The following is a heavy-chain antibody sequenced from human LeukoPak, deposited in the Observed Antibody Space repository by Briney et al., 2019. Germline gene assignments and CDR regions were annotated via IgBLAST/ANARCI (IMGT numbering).Heavy chain of an antibody. Sequence: SVKVSCKASGGTFSSYAISWVRQAPGQGLEWMGGIIPIFDTANYAQKFQGRVTITADKSTGTAYMELSSLRSEDTAVYYCATAWSGWYEVYFQHWGQGTLVTVSS. J-gene: IGHJ1*01. CDR3: ATAWSGWYEVYFQH. CDR2: IIPIFDTA. D-gene: IGHD6-19*01. CDR1: GGTFSSYA. V-gene: IGHV1-69*06.